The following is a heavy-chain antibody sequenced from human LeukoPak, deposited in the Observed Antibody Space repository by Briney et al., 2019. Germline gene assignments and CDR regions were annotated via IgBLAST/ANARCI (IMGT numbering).Heavy chain of an antibody. CDR2: IKSKTDHGTI. CDR3: TTEMGATIDY. D-gene: IGHD1-26*01. Sequence: GGSLRLSCAASGFTFSNAWMHWVRQAPGKGLEWVGRIKSKTDHGTIDYAAPVKGRFTIPRDDSKTTLYLQLNSLKTEDTALYYCTTEMGATIDYWGQGTLVTVSS. J-gene: IGHJ4*02. V-gene: IGHV3-15*01. CDR1: GFTFSNAW.